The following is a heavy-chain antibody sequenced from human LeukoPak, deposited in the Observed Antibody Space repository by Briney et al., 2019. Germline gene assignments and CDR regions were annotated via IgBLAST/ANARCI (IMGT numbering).Heavy chain of an antibody. V-gene: IGHV3-21*04. D-gene: IGHD3-10*01. CDR2: ISSSSSYI. CDR1: GFTFSSYS. CDR3: AREGYYGSPRPLDY. Sequence: GGSLRLSCAASGFTFSSYSMNWVRQAPGKGLEWVSSISSSSSYIYYADSVKGRFTISRDNSKNTLYLQMNSLRAEDTALYYCAREGYYGSPRPLDYWGQGALVTVSS. J-gene: IGHJ4*02.